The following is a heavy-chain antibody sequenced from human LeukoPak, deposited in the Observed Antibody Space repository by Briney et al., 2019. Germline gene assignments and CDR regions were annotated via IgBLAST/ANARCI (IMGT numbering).Heavy chain of an antibody. Sequence: GGSLRLSCAASGFTFSTYAMHWVRQAPGKGLEWVAAIWSDGSNKYYADSVKGRFTISGDNSKNTLYLQMNSLRAEDTAVYYCARDRRPAYDAFDIWGQGTMVIVSS. CDR2: IWSDGSNK. V-gene: IGHV3-33*01. J-gene: IGHJ3*02. CDR1: GFTFSTYA. CDR3: ARDRRPAYDAFDI.